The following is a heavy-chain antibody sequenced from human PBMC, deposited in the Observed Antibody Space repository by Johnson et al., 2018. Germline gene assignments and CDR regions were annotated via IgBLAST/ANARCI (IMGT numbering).Heavy chain of an antibody. CDR2: ISYDGSNK. CDR1: GFTFSSYA. D-gene: IGHD4-17*01. Sequence: QVQLVQSGGGVVQPGRFLRLSCAASGFTFSSYAMHWVRQAPGKGLEWVAVISYDGSNKYYADSVKGRFTISRDNSKNTLYLQMNSLRAGDTAVYYCAKDPTTVTTCCYYYGMDVWGQGTTVTVSS. J-gene: IGHJ6*02. CDR3: AKDPTTVTTCCYYYGMDV. V-gene: IGHV3-30*04.